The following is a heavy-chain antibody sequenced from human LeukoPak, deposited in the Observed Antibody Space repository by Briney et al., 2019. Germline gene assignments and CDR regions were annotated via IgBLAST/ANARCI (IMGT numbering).Heavy chain of an antibody. CDR2: ISWNSGSI. V-gene: IGHV3-9*01. J-gene: IGHJ4*02. CDR3: AKDNRRHYTSGPNPDSLH. Sequence: GRSLRLSCAASGFTFDDYAMHWVRQPPGKGLEWVSGISWNSGSIDYADSVKGRFTISRDNAKNSLYLQMNSLRVEDTAFYYCAKDNRRHYTSGPNPDSLHWGQGALVTVSS. CDR1: GFTFDDYA. D-gene: IGHD6-19*01.